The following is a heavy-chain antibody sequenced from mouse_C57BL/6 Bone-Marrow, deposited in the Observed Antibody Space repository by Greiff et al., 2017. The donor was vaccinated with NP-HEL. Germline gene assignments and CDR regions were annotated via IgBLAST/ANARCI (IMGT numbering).Heavy chain of an antibody. CDR1: GYAFTNYL. Sequence: QVQLQQSGAELVRPGTSVKVSCKASGYAFTNYLIEWVKQRPGQGLEWIGVINPGSGGTNYNEKFKGKATLTADKSSSTAYMQLSSLTSEDSAVYFCARPSTVGPYYFDYWGQGTTRTVSS. V-gene: IGHV1-54*01. CDR2: INPGSGGT. CDR3: ARPSTVGPYYFDY. D-gene: IGHD1-1*01. J-gene: IGHJ2*01.